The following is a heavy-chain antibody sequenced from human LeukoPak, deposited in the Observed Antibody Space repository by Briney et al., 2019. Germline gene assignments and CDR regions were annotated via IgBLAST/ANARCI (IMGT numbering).Heavy chain of an antibody. D-gene: IGHD2-15*01. CDR2: ISGSGGDT. J-gene: IGHJ3*01. CDR3: AKDPLPYCSGGSCHPGG. Sequence: GGSLRLSCVASGFTFTSHAMSWVRQAPGKGLEWVSSISGSGGDTDYGDSVKGRFTISRDNLKNTLYLQMNSLRAEDTAVYYCAKDPLPYCSGGSCHPGGWGQGTMVTVSS. V-gene: IGHV3-23*01. CDR1: GFTFTSHA.